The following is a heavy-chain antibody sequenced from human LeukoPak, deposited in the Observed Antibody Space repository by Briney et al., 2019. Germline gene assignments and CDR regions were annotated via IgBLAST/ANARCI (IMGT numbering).Heavy chain of an antibody. Sequence: PGGSLRLSCAASGFTFSSYGMHWVRQAPGKGLEWVAVISYDGSNKYYADSVKGRFTISRDNSKNTLYLQMNSLRAEDTAVYYCAGCSSWYLYYGMDVWGQGTTVTVSS. J-gene: IGHJ6*02. CDR1: GFTFSSYG. V-gene: IGHV3-30*03. CDR2: ISYDGSNK. CDR3: AGCSSWYLYYGMDV. D-gene: IGHD6-13*01.